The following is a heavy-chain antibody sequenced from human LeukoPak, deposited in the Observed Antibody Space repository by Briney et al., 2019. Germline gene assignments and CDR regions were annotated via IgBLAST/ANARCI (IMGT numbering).Heavy chain of an antibody. V-gene: IGHV4-39*01. CDR2: IYYSGST. Sequence: PSETLSLTCTVSGGSISSSNYYWGWIRQPPGKGLEWIGNIYYSGSTYYNPSLKSRVTISVDTSKNQFSLKLSSVTAADTAVYYCARTFSGSFGLVEYWGQGTLVTVSS. D-gene: IGHD1-26*01. J-gene: IGHJ4*02. CDR3: ARTFSGSFGLVEY. CDR1: GGSISSSNYY.